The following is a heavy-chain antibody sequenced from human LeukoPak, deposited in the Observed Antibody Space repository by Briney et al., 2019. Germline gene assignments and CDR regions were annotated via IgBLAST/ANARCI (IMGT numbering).Heavy chain of an antibody. CDR1: GGSISSSSYY. V-gene: IGHV4-39*01. CDR3: ARRRKNGSGRGRFDP. CDR2: IYYSGST. D-gene: IGHD3-10*01. Sequence: SETLSLTCTVSGGSISSSSYYWDWIRQPPGKGLEWIGGIYYSGSTYYNPSLKSRVTISVDTSKNQFSLKLSSVTAADTAVYYCARRRKNGSGRGRFDPWGQGTLVTVSS. J-gene: IGHJ5*02.